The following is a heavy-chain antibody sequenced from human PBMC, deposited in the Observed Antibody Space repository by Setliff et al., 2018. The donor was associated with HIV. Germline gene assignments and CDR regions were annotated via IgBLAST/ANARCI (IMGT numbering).Heavy chain of an antibody. D-gene: IGHD4-4*01. J-gene: IGHJ4*02. CDR3: ARSGGSNGDFDS. Sequence: ASVKVSCKTSGYTFTRYGISWVRQAPGQGLQWMGWISTTSGYTNYAQNFQGRVTMTADTSTSTVYMELRSLSSDDTAVYYCARSGGSNGDFDSWGQGTLVTGSS. V-gene: IGHV1-18*01. CDR1: GYTFTRYG. CDR2: ISTTSGYT.